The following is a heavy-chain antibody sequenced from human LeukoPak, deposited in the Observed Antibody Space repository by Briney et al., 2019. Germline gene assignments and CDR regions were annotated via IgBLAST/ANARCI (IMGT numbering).Heavy chain of an antibody. V-gene: IGHV4-34*01. CDR2: INHSGST. CDR3: ARWIAERCFDY. D-gene: IGHD6-13*01. Sequence: SETPSLTCAVYGGSFSGYYWSWIRQPPGKGLEWIGEINHSGSTNYNPSLKSRVTISVDTSKNQFSLKLSSVTAADTAVYYCARWIAERCFDYWGQGTLVTVSS. CDR1: GGSFSGYY. J-gene: IGHJ4*02.